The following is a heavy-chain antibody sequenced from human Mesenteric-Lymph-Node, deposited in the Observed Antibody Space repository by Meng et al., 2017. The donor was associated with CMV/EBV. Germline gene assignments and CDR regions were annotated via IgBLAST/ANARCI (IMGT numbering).Heavy chain of an antibody. CDR2: IIPILGIA. Sequence: SCKASGGTFSSYTISWVRQAPGQGLEWMGRIIPILGIANYAQKCQGRVTITADKSTSTAYMELSSLRSEDTAVYYCARGYSTNYFDYWGQGTLVTVSS. J-gene: IGHJ4*02. CDR3: ARGYSTNYFDY. CDR1: GGTFSSYT. D-gene: IGHD6-13*01. V-gene: IGHV1-69*02.